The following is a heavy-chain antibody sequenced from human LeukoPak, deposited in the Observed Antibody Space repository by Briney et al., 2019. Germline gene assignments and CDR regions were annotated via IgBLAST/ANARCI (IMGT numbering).Heavy chain of an antibody. Sequence: SETLSLTCAVSGGSISSGGYSWSWIRQPPGKGLEWIGYIYYSGSTYCNPSLKSRVAISVDTSKNQFSLKLSSVTAADTAVYYCARVSIDQQRLDAFDIWGQGTMVTVSS. V-gene: IGHV4-30-4*07. D-gene: IGHD1/OR15-1a*01. CDR3: ARVSIDQQRLDAFDI. CDR1: GGSISSGGYS. CDR2: IYYSGST. J-gene: IGHJ3*02.